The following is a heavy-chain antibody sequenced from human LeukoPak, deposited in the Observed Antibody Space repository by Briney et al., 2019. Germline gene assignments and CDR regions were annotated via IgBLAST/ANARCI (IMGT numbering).Heavy chain of an antibody. CDR3: AKDILTGYYNVGEY. V-gene: IGHV3-30*18. D-gene: IGHD3-9*01. CDR2: ISYDGSNK. CDR1: GFTFSSYG. J-gene: IGHJ4*02. Sequence: GGSLRLSCAASGFTFSSYGMHWVRQAPGKGLEWVAVISYDGSNKYYADSVKGRFTIPRDNSKNTLYLQMNSLRAEGTAVYYCAKDILTGYYNVGEYWGQGALVTVAS.